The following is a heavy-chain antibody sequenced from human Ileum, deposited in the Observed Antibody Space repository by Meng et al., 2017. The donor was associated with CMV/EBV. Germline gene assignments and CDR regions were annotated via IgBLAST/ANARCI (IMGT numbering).Heavy chain of an antibody. V-gene: IGHV3-7*01. Sequence: SGFIFSNYWMSWVRQAPGKGLEWVANIKQDESEKNYVASLKGRFTISRDNAKNSLYLQMSSLRAEDTAVYYCARHPRATIPGTNGPEFWGQGTLVTVSS. D-gene: IGHD1-7*01. J-gene: IGHJ4*02. CDR1: GFIFSNYW. CDR2: IKQDESEK. CDR3: ARHPRATIPGTNGPEF.